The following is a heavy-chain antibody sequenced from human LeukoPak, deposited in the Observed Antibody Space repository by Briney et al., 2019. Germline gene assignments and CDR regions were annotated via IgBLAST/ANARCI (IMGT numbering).Heavy chain of an antibody. CDR1: GFTFSSYA. D-gene: IGHD3-10*01. Sequence: PGGSLRLSCAASGFTFSSYAMHWVRQAPGKGLEWVAVISYDGSNKYYADSVKGRFTITRDNSKNTLYLQMNSLRAEDTAVYYCASGITMDVWGQGTTVTVSS. V-gene: IGHV3-30-3*01. CDR3: ASGITMDV. CDR2: ISYDGSNK. J-gene: IGHJ6*02.